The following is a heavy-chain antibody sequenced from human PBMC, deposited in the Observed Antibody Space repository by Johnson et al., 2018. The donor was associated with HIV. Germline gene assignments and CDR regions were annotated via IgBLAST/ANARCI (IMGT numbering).Heavy chain of an antibody. J-gene: IGHJ3*02. V-gene: IGHV3-11*04. CDR2: ISSSGYTI. D-gene: IGHD5-24*01. CDR3: ASPVEMATTIGAFDI. CDR1: GFTFSYYY. Sequence: QVQLVESGGGLVQPGGSLRLSCAASGFTFSYYYMSWIRQAPGKGLEWVSYISSSGYTIYYADSVKGRFTISSDNAKNSLYLQMNSLRADDTAVYYCASPVEMATTIGAFDIWGQGTMVTVSS.